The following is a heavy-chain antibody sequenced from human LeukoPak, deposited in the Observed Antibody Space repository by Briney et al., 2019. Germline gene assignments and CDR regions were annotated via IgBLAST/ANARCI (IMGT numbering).Heavy chain of an antibody. D-gene: IGHD6-13*01. J-gene: IGHJ4*02. V-gene: IGHV3-23*01. CDR1: GFTLSSYA. CDR2: ISVSGNT. Sequence: GGSLSLSCAASGFTLSSYAMSWVRQCPGKGLEWVSAISVSGNTYHADSVKGRFTISRDSSKNTLYLQKNSLRAGDAAVYYCAKDSSSWSSLDYWGQGTLVTVSS. CDR3: AKDSSSWSSLDY.